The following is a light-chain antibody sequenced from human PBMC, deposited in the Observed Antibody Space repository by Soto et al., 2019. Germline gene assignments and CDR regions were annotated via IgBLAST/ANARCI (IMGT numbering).Light chain of an antibody. J-gene: IGLJ1*01. V-gene: IGLV2-14*01. CDR1: SNDIGVYDY. Sequence: QSALTQPASVSASPGQSITISCTGTSNDIGVYDYVSWYQQHPGQAPKVIIYEVSNRPSGVSSRFSGSKSGNTASLTISGLQAEDEGDYYCTSYTNIKTYVFGTGTK. CDR2: EVS. CDR3: TSYTNIKTYV.